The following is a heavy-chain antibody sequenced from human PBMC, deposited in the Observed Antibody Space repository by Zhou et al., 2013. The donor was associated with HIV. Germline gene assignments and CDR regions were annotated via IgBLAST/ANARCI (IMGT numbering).Heavy chain of an antibody. J-gene: IGHJ3*02. CDR2: LIPMFITP. Sequence: QVQLVQSGAEVKKPGSSVKVSCQTSGGSFNNYAISWVRQAPGQGLEWMGGLIPMFITPNYARKFQGRVTITADKSTSTAYMELSSLRSEDTAVYYCASVRCHVDHCYFPLLGTAFDIWGQGTMVTVSS. CDR1: GGSFNNYA. V-gene: IGHV1-69*06. D-gene: IGHD2-15*01. CDR3: ASVRCHVDHCYFPLLGTAFDI.